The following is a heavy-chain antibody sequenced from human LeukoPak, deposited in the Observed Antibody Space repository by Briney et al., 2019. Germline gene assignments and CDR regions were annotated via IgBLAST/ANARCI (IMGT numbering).Heavy chain of an antibody. CDR1: SGSIKFSSYY. CDR2: IYYTGST. CDR3: AGERGPYYHYFDY. D-gene: IGHD1-26*01. Sequence: SETLSLTCTVPSGSIKFSSYYWSWVRQPPGKGLEWIGSIYYTGSTYYNSSLKSRVTISVDTSKNQFSLNLTSVTASDTAVYYCAGERGPYYHYFDYWGQGTLVTVSS. J-gene: IGHJ4*02. V-gene: IGHV4-39*02.